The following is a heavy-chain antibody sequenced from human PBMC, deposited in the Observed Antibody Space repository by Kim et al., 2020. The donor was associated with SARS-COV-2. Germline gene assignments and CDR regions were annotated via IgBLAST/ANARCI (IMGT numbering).Heavy chain of an antibody. D-gene: IGHD6-19*01. CDR3: AREAYTAYSSGWHYFDY. Sequence: SETLSLTCAVYGGSFSGYYWSWIRQPPGKGLEWIGEINHSGSTNYNPSLKSRVTISVDTSKNQFSLKLSSVTAADTAVYYCAREAYTAYSSGWHYFDYWGQGTLVTVSS. V-gene: IGHV4-34*01. J-gene: IGHJ4*02. CDR1: GGSFSGYY. CDR2: INHSGST.